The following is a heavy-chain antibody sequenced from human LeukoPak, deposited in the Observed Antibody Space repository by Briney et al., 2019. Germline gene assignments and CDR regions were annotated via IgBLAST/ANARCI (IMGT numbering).Heavy chain of an antibody. V-gene: IGHV7-4-1*02. D-gene: IGHD3-10*01. CDR2: INTNTGNP. Sequence: ASVKVSCKASGYAFTSYAMNWVRQAPGQGLEWMGWINTNTGNPTYAQGFTGRFVFSLDTSVSTAYLQISSLKAEDTAVYYCARDYGPRSYWYFDLWGRGTLVTVSS. CDR3: ARDYGPRSYWYFDL. J-gene: IGHJ2*01. CDR1: GYAFTSYA.